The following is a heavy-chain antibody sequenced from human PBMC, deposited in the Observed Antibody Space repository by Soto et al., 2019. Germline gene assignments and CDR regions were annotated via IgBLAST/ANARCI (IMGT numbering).Heavy chain of an antibody. V-gene: IGHV3-23*01. D-gene: IGHD2-15*01. Sequence: VGSLRLSSAAPEFTLSNSALTWVRQAPGMGLEWVSSISTSGGTTYYADSVEGRFTISRDNSKNTLYLQMDSLRAEDTAIYYCAKDGGGSCYIGCWFDPWGQGTLVTVSS. J-gene: IGHJ5*02. CDR2: ISTSGGTT. CDR1: EFTLSNSA. CDR3: AKDGGGSCYIGCWFDP.